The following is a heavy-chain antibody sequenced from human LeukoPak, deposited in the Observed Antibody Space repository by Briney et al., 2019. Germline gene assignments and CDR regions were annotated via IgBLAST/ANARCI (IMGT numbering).Heavy chain of an antibody. D-gene: IGHD3-22*01. V-gene: IGHV3-48*04. J-gene: IGHJ6*02. Sequence: GGSLRLSCAASGFTFSSYSMNWVRQAPGKGLEWVSYISSSSSTIYYADSVKGRFTISRDNAKNSLYLQMNSLRAEDTAVYYCARTPKPDSSGSPYYYGMDVWGQGTTVTVSS. CDR2: ISSSSSTI. CDR3: ARTPKPDSSGSPYYYGMDV. CDR1: GFTFSSYS.